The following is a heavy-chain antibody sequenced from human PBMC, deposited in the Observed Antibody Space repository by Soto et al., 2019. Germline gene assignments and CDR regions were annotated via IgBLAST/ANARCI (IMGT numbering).Heavy chain of an antibody. Sequence: GGSLRLSCAASGFPFSIYAMSWVRQAPGKGLEWVSSISGSGGSTYYADSVKGRFTISRDNSKNTLYLQMNSLRAEDTAVYYCAKAHHSTPGYSDFWSGDYPYDYWCHGT. V-gene: IGHV3-23*01. D-gene: IGHD3-3*01. CDR1: GFPFSIYA. J-gene: IGHJ4*01. CDR2: ISGSGGST. CDR3: AKAHHSTPGYSDFWSGDYPYDY.